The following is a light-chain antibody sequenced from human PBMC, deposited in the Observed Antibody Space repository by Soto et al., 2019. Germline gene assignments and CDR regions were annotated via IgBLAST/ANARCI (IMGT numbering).Light chain of an antibody. CDR1: QTVTSNF. Sequence: VLTQSPGTLSLSPGERATLSCRAIQTVTSNFLAWYQEKPGQAPRLLIYGASSRANGIPDGFSGSGSGTDFTLTISRLEPEDFAVYYCQQYGSPPPITFGQGTRLEIK. CDR3: QQYGSPPPIT. CDR2: GAS. V-gene: IGKV3-20*01. J-gene: IGKJ5*01.